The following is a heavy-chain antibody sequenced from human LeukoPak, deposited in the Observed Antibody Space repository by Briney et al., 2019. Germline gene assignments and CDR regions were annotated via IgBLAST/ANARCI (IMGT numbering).Heavy chain of an antibody. V-gene: IGHV4-30-2*01. CDR2: IYHSGST. CDR3: ARDPPGGYCSSTSCPPGPEDWFDP. J-gene: IGHJ5*02. D-gene: IGHD2-2*01. Sequence: PSQTLSLTCTVSGGSISSGGYYWSWIRQPPGKGLEWIGYIYHSGSTYYNPSLKSRVTISVDRSKNQFSLKLSSVTAADTAVYYCARDPPGGYCSSTSCPPGPEDWFDPWGQGTLVAVSS. CDR1: GGSISSGGYY.